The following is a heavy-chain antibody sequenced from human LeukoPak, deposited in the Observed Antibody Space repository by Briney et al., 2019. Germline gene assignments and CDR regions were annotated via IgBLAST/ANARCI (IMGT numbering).Heavy chain of an antibody. D-gene: IGHD6-13*01. CDR2: IYYSGST. CDR3: ARWYSSSWYYFDY. V-gene: IGHV4-31*03. J-gene: IGHJ4*02. CDR1: GGSISSGGYY. Sequence: SETLSLTCTVSGGSISSGGYYWSWIRQHPGKGLEWIGYIYYSGSTYYNPSPKSRVTISVDTSKNQFSLKLSSVTAADTAVYYCARWYSSSWYYFDYWGQGTLVTVSS.